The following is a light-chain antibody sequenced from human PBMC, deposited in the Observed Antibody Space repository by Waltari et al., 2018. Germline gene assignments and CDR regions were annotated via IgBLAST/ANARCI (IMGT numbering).Light chain of an antibody. Sequence: EIVMTQSPATLSVSQGERATLSCRASQSVSSNLAWYQQQPGQAPRLLIYGATTRATGIPARFSGSGSGTEFTLTISSLQSEDFAIYYCQQYNNWPPQDAFGQGTKLEIK. J-gene: IGKJ2*01. CDR3: QQYNNWPPQDA. V-gene: IGKV3-15*01. CDR2: GAT. CDR1: QSVSSN.